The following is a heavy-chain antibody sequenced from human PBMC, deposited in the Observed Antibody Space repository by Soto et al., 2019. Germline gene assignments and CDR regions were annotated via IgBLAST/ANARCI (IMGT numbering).Heavy chain of an antibody. V-gene: IGHV4-4*02. J-gene: IGHJ2*01. Sequence: QVQLQESGPGLVKPSGTLSLTCAVSGGSISSSNWWSWVRQPPGKGLEWIGEIYHSGSTNYNPSLKSRVTISVDKSKNQFSLKLSSVTAADTTVDYCARRYFDYGDYWHFDLWGRGTLVTVSS. CDR3: ARRYFDYGDYWHFDL. CDR2: IYHSGST. D-gene: IGHD4-17*01. CDR1: GGSISSSNW.